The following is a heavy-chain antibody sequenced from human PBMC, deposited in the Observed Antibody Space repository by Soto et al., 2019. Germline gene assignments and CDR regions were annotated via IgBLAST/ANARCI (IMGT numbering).Heavy chain of an antibody. J-gene: IGHJ5*02. D-gene: IGHD3-22*01. Sequence: QVQLQESGTGLVKPSETLSLTCTVSGGSMSSYYWYWIRQPPGKGLECIGYIYYSGYTNYSPSLKSRVSMTIDTFKILFSMRLISVTAADTAVYYCAGGDHLDSSVPFDPWGQGTLVTVSS. CDR1: GGSMSSYY. CDR2: IYYSGYT. CDR3: AGGDHLDSSVPFDP. V-gene: IGHV4-59*01.